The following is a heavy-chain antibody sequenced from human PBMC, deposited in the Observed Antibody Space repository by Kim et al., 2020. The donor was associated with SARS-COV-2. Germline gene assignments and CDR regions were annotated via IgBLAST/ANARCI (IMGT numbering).Heavy chain of an antibody. Sequence: GNTQHNPSLRSRVTISVDTSKNQFSLKLGSVTAADTAVYYCATSYKATAGAWGQGTLVTVSS. D-gene: IGHD6-13*01. J-gene: IGHJ4*02. V-gene: IGHV4-59*01. CDR2: GNT. CDR3: ATSYKATAGA.